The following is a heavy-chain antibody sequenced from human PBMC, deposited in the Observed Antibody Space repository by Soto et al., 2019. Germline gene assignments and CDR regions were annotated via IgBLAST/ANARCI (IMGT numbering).Heavy chain of an antibody. Sequence: SVKVSCKASGYTFTSYGISWVRQAPGQGLEWMGWISAYNGNTNYAQKLQGRVTMTTDTSKSQFSLKLSSVTAADTAVYYCARQLIYWGQGTPVTVSS. CDR2: ISAYNGNT. J-gene: IGHJ4*02. CDR3: ARQLIY. D-gene: IGHD6-13*01. CDR1: GYTFTSYG. V-gene: IGHV1-18*01.